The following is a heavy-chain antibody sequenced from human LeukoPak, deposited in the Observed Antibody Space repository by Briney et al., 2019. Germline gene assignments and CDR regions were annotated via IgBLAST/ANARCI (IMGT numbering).Heavy chain of an antibody. CDR3: AKDLGCSSTSCYGGFDY. D-gene: IGHD2-2*01. V-gene: IGHV3-11*05. CDR2: ISGSSHDI. J-gene: IGHJ4*02. CDR1: GFTFSSYW. Sequence: PGGSLRLSCAASGFTFSSYWMSWIRQAPGKGLEWVSYISGSSHDINYADSVKGRFTISRDNAKNSLYLQMNSLRAEDTALYYCAKDLGCSSTSCYGGFDYWGQGTLVTVSS.